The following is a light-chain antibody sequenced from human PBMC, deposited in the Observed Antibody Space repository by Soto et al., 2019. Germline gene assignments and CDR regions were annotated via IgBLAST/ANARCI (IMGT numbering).Light chain of an antibody. Sequence: SALTPPAPLSGAPGQAITLSPPGTNSDVGGYNYVSWYQQHPGKAPKVMIYDVSDRPSGVSNRFSGSKSGNTASLTISGLQAEDEADYYCSSYTSSSTFPCVFGTGTKVTVL. CDR2: DVS. J-gene: IGLJ1*01. V-gene: IGLV2-14*03. CDR1: NSDVGGYNY. CDR3: SSYTSSSTFPCV.